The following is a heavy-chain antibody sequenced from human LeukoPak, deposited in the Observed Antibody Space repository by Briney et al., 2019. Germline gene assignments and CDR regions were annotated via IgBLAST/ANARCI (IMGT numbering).Heavy chain of an antibody. J-gene: IGHJ4*02. CDR3: ARGTGYSYGRPDDY. D-gene: IGHD5-18*01. CDR2: ISYDGSNK. Sequence: SGGSLRLSCAASGFTFCSYAMHWVRQAPGKGLEWVAVISYDGSNKYYADSVKGRFTISRDNSKNTLYLQMNSLRAEDTAVYYCARGTGYSYGRPDDYWGQGTLVTVSS. CDR1: GFTFCSYA. V-gene: IGHV3-30*04.